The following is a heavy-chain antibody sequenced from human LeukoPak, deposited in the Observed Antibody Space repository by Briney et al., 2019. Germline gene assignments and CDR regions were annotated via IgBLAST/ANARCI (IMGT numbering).Heavy chain of an antibody. Sequence: GGSLRLSCAASGFTFSSYSMNWVRQAPGKGLEWVSSISFSGSYIYYADSLRGRITISRDNTKNSLYLQMNSLRAEDTAVYYCAKDGRYCSGGSCYFFGYWGQGTLVTVSS. J-gene: IGHJ4*02. CDR2: ISFSGSYI. V-gene: IGHV3-21*04. D-gene: IGHD2-15*01. CDR3: AKDGRYCSGGSCYFFGY. CDR1: GFTFSSYS.